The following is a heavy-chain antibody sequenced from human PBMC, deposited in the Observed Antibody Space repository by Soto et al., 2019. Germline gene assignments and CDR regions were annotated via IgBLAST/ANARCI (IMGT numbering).Heavy chain of an antibody. Sequence: HPGGSLRLSCAASGFTFSSYSMNWVRQAPGKGLEWVSYISSSSSTIYYADSVKGRFTISRDNAKNSLYLQMNSLRAEDTAVYYCARGSDYDILTGYPNTHYYFDCWGQGTLVTVSS. CDR3: ARGSDYDILTGYPNTHYYFDC. J-gene: IGHJ4*02. D-gene: IGHD3-9*01. CDR2: ISSSSSTI. CDR1: GFTFSSYS. V-gene: IGHV3-48*01.